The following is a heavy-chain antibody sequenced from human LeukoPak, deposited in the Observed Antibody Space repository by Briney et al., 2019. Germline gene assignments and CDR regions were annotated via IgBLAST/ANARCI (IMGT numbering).Heavy chain of an antibody. V-gene: IGHV3-30-3*01. CDR1: GFTFSSYA. CDR2: ISYDGSNK. Sequence: PGGSLRLSCAASGFTFSSYAMRWVRQAPGKGLEWVAVISYDGSNKYYADSVKGRFTISRDNSKNTLYLQMNSLRAEDTAVYYCAKAPSWYPAYFDYXXXGTLVTVSS. D-gene: IGHD6-13*01. J-gene: IGHJ4*01. CDR3: AKAPSWYPAYFDY.